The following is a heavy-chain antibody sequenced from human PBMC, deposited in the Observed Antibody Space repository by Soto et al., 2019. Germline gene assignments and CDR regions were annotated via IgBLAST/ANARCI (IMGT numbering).Heavy chain of an antibody. CDR1: GYTFTGYY. V-gene: IGHV1-2*04. CDR3: ARGTAYDILTGYLFDY. J-gene: IGHJ4*02. D-gene: IGHD3-9*01. CDR2: INPNSGGT. Sequence: ASVKVSCKASGYTFTGYYMHWVRHAPGQGLEWMGWINPNSGGTNYAQKFQGWVTMTRDTSISTAYMELSRLRSDDTAVYYCARGTAYDILTGYLFDYWGQGTLVTVSS.